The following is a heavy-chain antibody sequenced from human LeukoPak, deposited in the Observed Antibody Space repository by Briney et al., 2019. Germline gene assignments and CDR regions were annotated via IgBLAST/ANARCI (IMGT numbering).Heavy chain of an antibody. CDR2: INPNSGGT. V-gene: IGHV1-2*02. CDR1: GYTFTGYY. J-gene: IGHJ4*02. CDR3: ARESQGAVTTDY. D-gene: IGHD4-11*01. Sequence: GASVKVSCKASGYTFTGYYMHWVRQAPGQGLEWMGWINPNSGGTNFAQKFQGRVTMTRDTSISTAYMELSRLRSDDTAVYYCARESQGAVTTDYWGQGTLVTVSS.